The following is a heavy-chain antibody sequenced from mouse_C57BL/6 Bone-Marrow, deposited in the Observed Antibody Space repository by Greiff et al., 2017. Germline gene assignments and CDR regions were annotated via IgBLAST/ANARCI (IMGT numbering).Heavy chain of an antibody. V-gene: IGHV5-4*01. CDR2: ISDGGSYT. CDR3: AREGGLWDY. Sequence: EVKLMASGGGLVKPGGSLKLSCAASGFTFSSYAMSWVRQTPEKRLEWVATISDGGSYTYYPDNVKGRFTISRDNAKNNLYLQMSHLKSEDTAMYYCAREGGLWDYWGQGTTLTVSS. J-gene: IGHJ2*01. D-gene: IGHD3-3*01. CDR1: GFTFSSYA.